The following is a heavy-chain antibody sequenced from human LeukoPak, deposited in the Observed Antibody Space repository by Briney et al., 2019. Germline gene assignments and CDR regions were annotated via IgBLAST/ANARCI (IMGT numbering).Heavy chain of an antibody. CDR3: ARASDNYYGSGSYVFDF. J-gene: IGHJ4*02. CDR2: IYTSGST. Sequence: SETLSLTCTVSGGSISSYHWSWIRQTAGKGLEWIGRIYTSGSTNYNPSLKSRVTMSVDTSKNQFSLKLSSVTAADTAVYYCARASDNYYGSGSYVFDFWGQGTLVTVSS. D-gene: IGHD3-10*01. CDR1: GGSISSYH. V-gene: IGHV4-4*07.